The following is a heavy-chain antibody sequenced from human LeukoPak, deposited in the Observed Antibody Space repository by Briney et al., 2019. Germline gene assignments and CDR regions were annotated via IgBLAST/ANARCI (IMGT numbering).Heavy chain of an antibody. CDR1: GGSISSYY. V-gene: IGHV4-4*09. CDR2: IYTSGST. J-gene: IGHJ4*02. CDR3: ARYYYDSSGTYYFDY. D-gene: IGHD3-22*01. Sequence: NPSETLSLTCTVSGGSISSYYWSWIRQPPGKGLEWIGYIYTSGSTNYNPSLKSRVTISGDTSKNQFSLKLSSVTAADTAVYYCARYYYDSSGTYYFDYWGQGTLVTVSS.